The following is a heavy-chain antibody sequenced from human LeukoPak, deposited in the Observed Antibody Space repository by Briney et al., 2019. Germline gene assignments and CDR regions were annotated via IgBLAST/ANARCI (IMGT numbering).Heavy chain of an antibody. J-gene: IGHJ4*02. Sequence: SXXVSCKASGYTFTSYDINWVRQATGQGLEWRGWMNPNSGNTGYAQKFQGRVTMTRNTSISTAYMELSSLRSEDTAVYYCARARGYYDSSGYNWGQGTLVTVSS. V-gene: IGHV1-8*01. D-gene: IGHD3-22*01. CDR2: MNPNSGNT. CDR1: GYTFTSYD. CDR3: ARARGYYDSSGYN.